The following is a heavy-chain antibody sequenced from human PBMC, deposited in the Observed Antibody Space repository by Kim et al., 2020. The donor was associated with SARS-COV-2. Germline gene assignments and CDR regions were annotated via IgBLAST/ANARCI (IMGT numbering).Heavy chain of an antibody. CDR1: GYTFTSYG. CDR2: ISAYNGNT. V-gene: IGHV1-18*01. CDR3: ARVGEYMITFGGVIVNDAFDI. Sequence: ASVKVSCKASGYTFTSYGISWVRQAPGQGLEWMGWISAYNGNTNYAQKLQGRVTMTTDTSTSTAYMELRSLRSDDTAVYYCARVGEYMITFGGVIVNDAFDIWGQGTMVTVSS. D-gene: IGHD3-16*02. J-gene: IGHJ3*02.